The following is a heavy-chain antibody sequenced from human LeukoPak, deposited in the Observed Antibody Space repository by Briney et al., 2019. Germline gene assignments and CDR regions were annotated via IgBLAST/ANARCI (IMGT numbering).Heavy chain of an antibody. V-gene: IGHV4-31*03. CDR3: ARGNYDFWSGYYFVDWFDP. J-gene: IGHJ5*02. Sequence: RPSETLSLTCTVSGGSISSGGYYWSWIRQHPGKGLEWIGYIYYSGSTYYNPSLKSRVTISVDTSKNQFSLKLSSVTAADTAVYYCARGNYDFWSGYYFVDWFDPWGQGTLVTVSS. D-gene: IGHD3-3*01. CDR2: IYYSGST. CDR1: GGSISSGGYY.